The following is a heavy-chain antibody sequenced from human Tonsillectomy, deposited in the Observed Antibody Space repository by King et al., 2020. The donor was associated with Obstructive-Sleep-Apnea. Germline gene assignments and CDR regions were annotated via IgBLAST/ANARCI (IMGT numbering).Heavy chain of an antibody. Sequence: QLVQSGAEVKKPGASVKVSCKASGYILTAYYIHWVRQAPGQGLEWMGWINTNSGGTDYAEKFQGRGTMTRDTSINTAYMELSSLRSDDTAVYYCARSSSHDYWGQGTLVTVSS. CDR1: GYILTAYY. J-gene: IGHJ4*02. D-gene: IGHD6-13*01. CDR3: ARSSSHDY. CDR2: INTNSGGT. V-gene: IGHV1-2*02.